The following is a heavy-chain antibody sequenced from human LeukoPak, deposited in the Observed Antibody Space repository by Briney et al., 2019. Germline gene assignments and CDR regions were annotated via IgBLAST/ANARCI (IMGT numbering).Heavy chain of an antibody. J-gene: IGHJ6*03. CDR3: ARTFYGSGSRLLYYMDV. V-gene: IGHV4-39*07. CDR1: GGSISSSSYY. Sequence: PSETLSLTRTVSGGSISSSSYYWGWIRQPPGKGLEWIGSIYYSGSTYYNPSHKSRVTISVDTSKNQFSLKLSSVTAADTAVYYCARTFYGSGSRLLYYMDVWGKGTTVTISS. D-gene: IGHD3-10*01. CDR2: IYYSGST.